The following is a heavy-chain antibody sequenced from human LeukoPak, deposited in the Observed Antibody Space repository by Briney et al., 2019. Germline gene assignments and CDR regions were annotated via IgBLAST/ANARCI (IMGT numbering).Heavy chain of an antibody. Sequence: SETLSLTCTVSGASISPYYWTWIRQPPGKGLEWIGYIFYTGSTNYSPSLKGRVTLSVDRSKNQFSLKLSSVTAADTAVYYCARAFYGSSSWYTWGQGTLVTVSS. V-gene: IGHV4-59*12. CDR1: GASISPYY. D-gene: IGHD6-13*01. CDR2: IFYTGST. J-gene: IGHJ4*02. CDR3: ARAFYGSSSWYT.